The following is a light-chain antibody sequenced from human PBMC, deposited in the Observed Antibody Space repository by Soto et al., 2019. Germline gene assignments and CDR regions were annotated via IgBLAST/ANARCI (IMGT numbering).Light chain of an antibody. CDR1: SRDVGGYDS. J-gene: IGLJ3*02. Sequence: QSALTHPASVSGSPGQSITISCTGTSRDVGGYDSVSWYQQHPGKAPKLMIYDVTNRPSGVSSRFSGSKSGNTASLTISGLQAEEEADYYCSSYISSTSLVVFGGGTKLTVL. CDR3: SSYISSTSLVV. CDR2: DVT. V-gene: IGLV2-14*01.